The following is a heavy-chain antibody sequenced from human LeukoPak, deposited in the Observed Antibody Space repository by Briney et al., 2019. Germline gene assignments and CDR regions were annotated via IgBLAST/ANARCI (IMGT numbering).Heavy chain of an antibody. J-gene: IGHJ3*02. D-gene: IGHD3-16*02. Sequence: AASVKVSFTASGGTFSIYAISWVRQAPGQGLEWMGGIIPIFGTANYAQKFQGRVTITADKSTSTAYMELSSLRSEDTAVYYCARDYIYADYDYVWGSYRHDAFDIWGQGTMVTVSS. CDR1: GGTFSIYA. CDR2: IIPIFGTA. CDR3: ARDYIYADYDYVWGSYRHDAFDI. V-gene: IGHV1-69*06.